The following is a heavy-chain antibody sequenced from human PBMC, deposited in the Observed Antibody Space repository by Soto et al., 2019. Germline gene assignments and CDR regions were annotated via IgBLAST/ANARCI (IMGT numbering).Heavy chain of an antibody. Sequence: QVQLPQWGAGLLKPSETLSLTCAVYGGSFSGYYWSWIRQPPGPGLEWMGEINPSGSTNYNPSRKRRVTISVDTSKNQFSLKLSSVTAADTAVYYCARVVGSGWPYYFDYWGQGTLVTVSS. J-gene: IGHJ4*02. CDR3: ARVVGSGWPYYFDY. D-gene: IGHD6-19*01. CDR1: GGSFSGYY. V-gene: IGHV4-34*01. CDR2: INPSGST.